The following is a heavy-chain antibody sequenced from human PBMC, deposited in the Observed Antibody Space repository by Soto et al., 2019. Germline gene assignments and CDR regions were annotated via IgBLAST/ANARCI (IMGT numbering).Heavy chain of an antibody. CDR1: GGTFSNYP. V-gene: IGHV1-69*12. CDR2: IIPIFGTG. CDR3: ARGNHRWLQLWYFDL. Sequence: QVQLVQSGAEVKKPGSSVKVSCKASGGTFSNYPISWVRHAPGQGLEWMGGIIPIFGTGNYAQKFQGRVTITADDSTSTAYMELSSLRSEDTAVYYCARGNHRWLQLWYFDLWGRGTLVTVSS. D-gene: IGHD5-12*01. J-gene: IGHJ2*01.